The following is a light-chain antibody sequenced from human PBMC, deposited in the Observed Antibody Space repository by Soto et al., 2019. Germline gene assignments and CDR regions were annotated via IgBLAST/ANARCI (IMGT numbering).Light chain of an antibody. CDR1: QSVLSNSNNKNY. CDR2: WAS. V-gene: IGKV4-1*01. Sequence: DIVMTQSPDSLAVSLGERATINCKSSQSVLSNSNNKNYLAWFQQKPGQPPNLLIYWASTRESGVPDRFSGSGSGTDFTLTISNLQAEDVAIYYCQQYYDAPLTFGGGTKVEIK. J-gene: IGKJ4*01. CDR3: QQYYDAPLT.